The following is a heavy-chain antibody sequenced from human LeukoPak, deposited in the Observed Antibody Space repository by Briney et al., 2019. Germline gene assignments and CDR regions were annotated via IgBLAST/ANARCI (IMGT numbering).Heavy chain of an antibody. J-gene: IGHJ4*02. D-gene: IGHD3-9*01. CDR1: GGSISSSNW. V-gene: IGHV4-4*02. Sequence: SETLSLTCGVSGGSISSSNWWSWVRQPPGKGLEWIGEIYHSGSTNYNPSLKSRVIISVDKSKNQFSLKLYSVTAADTAVYYCARREGELRYFDLLTPRDWGQGTLVTVSS. CDR2: IYHSGST. CDR3: ARREGELRYFDLLTPRD.